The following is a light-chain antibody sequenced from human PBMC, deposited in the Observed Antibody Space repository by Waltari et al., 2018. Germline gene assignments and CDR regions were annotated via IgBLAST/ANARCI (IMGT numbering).Light chain of an antibody. Sequence: EIVLTQSPGTLALSPGERATISCRASQSVGRALAWYQQKPGQAPRLLIYDASSRATGISDKFSGSGSGTDFSLTISRVKPEDFAVYFCQMYVRLPVTFGQGTKVEVK. CDR2: DAS. J-gene: IGKJ1*01. V-gene: IGKV3-20*01. CDR1: QSVGRA. CDR3: QMYVRLPVT.